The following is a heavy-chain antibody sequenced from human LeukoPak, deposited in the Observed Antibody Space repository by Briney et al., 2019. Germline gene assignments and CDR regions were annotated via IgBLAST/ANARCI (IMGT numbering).Heavy chain of an antibody. Sequence: PGGSLRLSCAASGFTFDDYAMHWVRQAPGKGLEWVSGISWNSGSIGYADSVKGRFTISRDNAKNSLYLQMNSLRAEDTALYYCAKGRVAVAGTEFDYWGQGTLVTVSS. CDR2: ISWNSGSI. D-gene: IGHD6-19*01. CDR3: AKGRVAVAGTEFDY. J-gene: IGHJ4*02. V-gene: IGHV3-9*01. CDR1: GFTFDDYA.